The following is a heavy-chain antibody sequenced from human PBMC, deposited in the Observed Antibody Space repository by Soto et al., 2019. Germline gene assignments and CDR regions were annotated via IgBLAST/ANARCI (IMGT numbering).Heavy chain of an antibody. V-gene: IGHV1-46*01. D-gene: IGHD3-10*01. CDR3: ASRGSGRVAGGAYYYYGMDV. Sequence: GASVKVSCKASGYTFTSYYMHWVRQAPGQGLEWMGIINPSGGSTSYAQKFQGRVTMTRDTSTSTVYMELSSLRSEDTAVYCCASRGSGRVAGGAYYYYGMDVWGQGTTVTVSS. J-gene: IGHJ6*02. CDR1: GYTFTSYY. CDR2: INPSGGST.